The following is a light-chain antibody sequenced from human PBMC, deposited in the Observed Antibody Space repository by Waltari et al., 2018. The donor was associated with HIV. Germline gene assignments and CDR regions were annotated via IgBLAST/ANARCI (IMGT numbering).Light chain of an antibody. CDR1: QSVRNR. Sequence: VMTQSPATLSVSPGQRATLSCGASQSVRNRLAWYQQRPGQSPRLLIYDASTRATGVPDRFKASGSGTEFTLTITSLQSEDFALYYCQAFGGTFGPGTRV. CDR3: QAFGGT. J-gene: IGKJ3*01. CDR2: DAS. V-gene: IGKV3-15*01.